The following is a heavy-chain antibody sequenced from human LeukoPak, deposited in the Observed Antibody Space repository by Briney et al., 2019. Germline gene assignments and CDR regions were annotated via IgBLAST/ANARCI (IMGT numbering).Heavy chain of an antibody. D-gene: IGHD2-2*01. V-gene: IGHV1-18*01. J-gene: IGHJ4*02. Sequence: ASVKVSCNASGYTFTSYGISWVRQAPGQGLEWMGWISAYNGNTNYAQKLQGRVTMTTETSTSTAYRELRSLISDVAAVYYCARDSCSSTSCSLDYWDQGTLVTVSS. CDR3: ARDSCSSTSCSLDY. CDR2: ISAYNGNT. CDR1: GYTFTSYG.